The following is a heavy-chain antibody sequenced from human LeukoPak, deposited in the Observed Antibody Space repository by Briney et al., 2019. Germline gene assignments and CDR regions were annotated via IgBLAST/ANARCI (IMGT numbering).Heavy chain of an antibody. Sequence: SETLSLTCVVYGGSFSGYYWSWIRQPAGKGLEWIGEIHNSGSTNYNPCLKSGVTISVVPSKNQFSLKLSSVTAADTAVYYCARGGRMVRVIRGSFVDVWGQGTTVTVSS. D-gene: IGHD3-10*01. CDR3: ARGGRMVRVIRGSFVDV. J-gene: IGHJ6*02. CDR2: IHNSGST. V-gene: IGHV4-34*01. CDR1: GGSFSGYY.